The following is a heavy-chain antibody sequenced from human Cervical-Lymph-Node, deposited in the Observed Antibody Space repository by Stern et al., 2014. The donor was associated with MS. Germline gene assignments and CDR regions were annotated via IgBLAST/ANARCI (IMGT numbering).Heavy chain of an antibody. J-gene: IGHJ4*02. Sequence: VQLVQPGAEVTKPGASVKVSCKASGYTFTNTGINWVRLAPGQGPEWMGWVSTYNGNTKYAQKLRGRVTMTTDTSTSTAYMELRSLRSDDTAVYYCARGDDKTSYDYWGQGTLVTVSS. CDR1: GYTFTNTG. D-gene: IGHD1-1*01. CDR2: VSTYNGNT. CDR3: ARGDDKTSYDY. V-gene: IGHV1-18*01.